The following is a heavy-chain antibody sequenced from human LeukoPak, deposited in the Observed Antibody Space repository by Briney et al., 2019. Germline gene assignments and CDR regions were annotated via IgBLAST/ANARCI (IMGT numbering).Heavy chain of an antibody. CDR1: GFTFSIYA. CDR3: ARDRPNYYGSDGHYYRRDGDY. Sequence: PGGSLSLSCAADGFTFSIYAMSWVRQAPGEGMQWVSSITSRGESTWYVDSVKGRFTITRDNSENTLYLQMHSLRAEDTAVYYCARDRPNYYGSDGHYYRRDGDYWGRGTLVSVSS. CDR2: ITSRGEST. J-gene: IGHJ4*02. D-gene: IGHD3-22*01. V-gene: IGHV3-23*01.